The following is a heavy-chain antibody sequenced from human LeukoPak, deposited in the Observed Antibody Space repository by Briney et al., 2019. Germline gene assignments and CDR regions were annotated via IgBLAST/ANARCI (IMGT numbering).Heavy chain of an antibody. CDR3: ARDRTASWFDP. CDR1: GFTFSDYY. CDR2: ISSSSSYT. Sequence: GGSLRLSCAASGFTFSDYYMSWIRQAPGKGLEWVSYISSSSSYTNYADSVKGRFTISRDNAKNSLYLQLNSLRAEDTAVYYCARDRTASWFDPWGKGTTVTVSS. V-gene: IGHV3-11*06. J-gene: IGHJ6*04. D-gene: IGHD2-21*02.